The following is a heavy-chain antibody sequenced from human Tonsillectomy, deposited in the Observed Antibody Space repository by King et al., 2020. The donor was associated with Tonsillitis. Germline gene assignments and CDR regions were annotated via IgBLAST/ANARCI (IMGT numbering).Heavy chain of an antibody. Sequence: QLVQSGAEVKKPGESLRISCKGSGYSFTSYWISWVRQMPGKGLEWMGRIDPSDSYTNYSPSFQGHVTISADKSISTAYLQWSSLKASDTAMDYCARRGLAIAVAGGLVVWGQATTVTVSS. V-gene: IGHV5-10-1*03. CDR2: IDPSDSYT. D-gene: IGHD6-19*01. CDR1: GYSFTSYW. J-gene: IGHJ6*02. CDR3: ARRGLAIAVAGGLVV.